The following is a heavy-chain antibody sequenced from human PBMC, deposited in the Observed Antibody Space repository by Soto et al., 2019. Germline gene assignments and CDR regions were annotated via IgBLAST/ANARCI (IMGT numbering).Heavy chain of an antibody. J-gene: IGHJ6*02. V-gene: IGHV3-30*18. Sequence: GGSLRLSCAASGFTFSSYGMHWVRQAPGKGLEWVAVISYDGSNKYYADSVKGRFTISRDNSKNTLYLQMNSLRAEDTAVYYCAKDKEAEMATILMDVWGQGTTVTVSS. CDR2: ISYDGSNK. CDR1: GFTFSSYG. D-gene: IGHD5-12*01. CDR3: AKDKEAEMATILMDV.